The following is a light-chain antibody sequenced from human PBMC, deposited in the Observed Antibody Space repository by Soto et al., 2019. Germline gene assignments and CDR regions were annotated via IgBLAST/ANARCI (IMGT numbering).Light chain of an antibody. CDR2: GAS. Sequence: EIVMTQSPATLSVSPGERATLSCRASQSVSSNLAWYQQKPGQAPRLLIYGASTRATGIPARFSGSVSGTEFTLTISSLQSEDFAVYDCQQYNTWWTCGQGTKVEIK. CDR3: QQYNTWWT. V-gene: IGKV3-15*01. CDR1: QSVSSN. J-gene: IGKJ1*01.